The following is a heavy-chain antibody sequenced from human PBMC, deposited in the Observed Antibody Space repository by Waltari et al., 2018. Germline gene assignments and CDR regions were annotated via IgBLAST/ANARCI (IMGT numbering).Heavy chain of an antibody. J-gene: IGHJ4*02. V-gene: IGHV4-59*01. CDR3: ASSPIGGYNFDY. CDR2: IYYSGST. Sequence: SYYWSWIRQPPGKGLEWIGYIYYSGSTNYNPSLKSRVTISVDTSKNQFSLKLSSVTAADTAVYYCASSPIGGYNFDYWGQGTLVTVSS. CDR1: SYY. D-gene: IGHD5-18*01.